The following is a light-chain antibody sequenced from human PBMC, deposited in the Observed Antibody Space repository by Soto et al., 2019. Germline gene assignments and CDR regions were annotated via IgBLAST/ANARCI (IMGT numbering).Light chain of an antibody. CDR3: QAGGTGVV. CDR1: SGHSSYA. CDR2: LNSDGSY. Sequence: QAVVTQSPSASASLGAWVKLTCTLSSGHSSYAIAWHQQQPEKGPRYLMKLNSDGSYSKGDGIPDRFAGSRSGAERYLTISRRQSEDEGDYYCQAGGTGVVFGGGTKVTVL. V-gene: IGLV4-69*01. J-gene: IGLJ2*01.